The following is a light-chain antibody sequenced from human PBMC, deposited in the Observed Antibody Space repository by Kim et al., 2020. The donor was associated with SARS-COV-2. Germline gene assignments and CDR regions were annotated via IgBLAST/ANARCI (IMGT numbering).Light chain of an antibody. CDR2: SNN. J-gene: IGLJ3*02. CDR1: RANIRSST. V-gene: IGLV1-44*01. Sequence: GQRDKISCSVRRANIRSSTVSWYQQIPGTAPTLCICSNNQRPSDVPDRFSGSKFGTSATLAISGVQCGEEAEYYCAAWGESLNGPVFGGGTQLTVL. CDR3: AAWGESLNGPV.